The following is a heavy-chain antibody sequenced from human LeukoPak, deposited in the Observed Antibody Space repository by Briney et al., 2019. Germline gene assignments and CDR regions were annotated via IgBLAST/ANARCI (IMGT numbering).Heavy chain of an antibody. J-gene: IGHJ4*02. CDR3: AKAVNFDWLPNDY. D-gene: IGHD3-9*01. CDR1: GFTFSSYA. CDR2: ISGSGGST. Sequence: SGGSLRLSCAASGFTFSSYAMSWVRQAPGKGLEWVSAISGSGGSTYYADSVKGRFTISRDNSKNTLYLQMNSLRAEDTAVYYCAKAVNFDWLPNDYWGQGTLVTASS. V-gene: IGHV3-23*01.